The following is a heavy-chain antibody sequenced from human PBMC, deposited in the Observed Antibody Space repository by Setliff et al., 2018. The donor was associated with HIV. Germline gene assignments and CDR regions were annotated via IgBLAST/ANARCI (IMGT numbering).Heavy chain of an antibody. D-gene: IGHD6-19*01. J-gene: IGHJ4*02. CDR3: ARAVHSGWYYFDY. CDR2: ISSSSTTI. CDR1: GFIFSTYS. Sequence: GGSLRLSCAASGFIFSTYSMNWVRQAPGKGLEWVSYISSSSTTIKYADSVKGRFTISRDNAKNSLYLQMNSLRAEDTAAYYCARAVHSGWYYFDYWGQGTLVTVSS. V-gene: IGHV3-48*01.